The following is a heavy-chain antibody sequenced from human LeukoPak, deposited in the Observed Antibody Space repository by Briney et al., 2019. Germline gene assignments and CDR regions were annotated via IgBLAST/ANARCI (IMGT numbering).Heavy chain of an antibody. CDR3: ARPHSGSYNNDY. CDR2: ISYDGGNK. V-gene: IGHV3-30-3*01. Sequence: GGSLRLSCAASGFTFSSYAMHWVRQAPGKGLEWVAVISYDGGNKYYADSVKGRFTISRDNSKNTLYLQMNSLRAEDTAVYYCARPHSGSYNNDYWGQGTLVSVSS. CDR1: GFTFSSYA. J-gene: IGHJ4*02. D-gene: IGHD1-26*01.